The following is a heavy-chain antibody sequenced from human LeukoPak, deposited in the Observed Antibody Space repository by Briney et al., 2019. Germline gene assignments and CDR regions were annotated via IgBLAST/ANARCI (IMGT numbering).Heavy chain of an antibody. J-gene: IGHJ4*02. V-gene: IGHV3-48*02. CDR1: GFTFSSYS. Sequence: GGSLRLSCAASGFTFSSYSMNWVRQAPGKGLEWVSYISDSGSPIYYADSVKGRFTISRDNARNSLYLQMNSLRDGDTAVYYCARHSGNSFDYWGQGTLVTVSS. CDR3: ARHSGNSFDY. D-gene: IGHD2-21*01. CDR2: ISDSGSPI.